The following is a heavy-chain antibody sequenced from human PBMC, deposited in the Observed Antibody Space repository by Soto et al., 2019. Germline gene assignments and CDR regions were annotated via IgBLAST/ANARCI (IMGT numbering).Heavy chain of an antibody. CDR2: ISSSGGST. V-gene: IGHV3-23*01. D-gene: IGHD2-21*02. Sequence: GGSLRLSCAASGFTFSSYAMSWVRQAPGKGLEWVSAISSSGGSTYYADSVKGQFTISRDNSKNTLSLQMDSLRAEDTAVYYCAKTKGAGDRGFDYWGQGTLVTVSS. CDR3: AKTKGAGDRGFDY. J-gene: IGHJ4*02. CDR1: GFTFSSYA.